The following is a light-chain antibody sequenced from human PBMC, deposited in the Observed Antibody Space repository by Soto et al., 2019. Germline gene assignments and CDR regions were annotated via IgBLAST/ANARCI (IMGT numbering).Light chain of an antibody. CDR1: QSITSW. CDR3: QQYNYFQYT. J-gene: IGKJ2*01. V-gene: IGKV1-5*03. Sequence: DIEMTQSPSTLSASVGDRVTLTCRASQSITSWVAWYQQKPGKAPKLLIYKATHLQTGVPPRFSGRGSGTEFSLTISSLQPEDFAIFYCQQYNYFQYTFGQGTSLEMK. CDR2: KAT.